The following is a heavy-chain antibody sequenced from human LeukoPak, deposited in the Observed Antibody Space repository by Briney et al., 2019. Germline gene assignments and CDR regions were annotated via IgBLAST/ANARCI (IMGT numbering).Heavy chain of an antibody. D-gene: IGHD2-2*01. CDR1: GGSFSGYY. J-gene: IGHJ5*02. CDR3: AKIVVVPSANWFDP. Sequence: SETLSLTCAVYGGSFSGYYWSWVRHPPGKGLEWIGEINHRGSTNYNPSLKSRVTISVDTSKIQFSLKLSSVTAADTAVYYCAKIVVVPSANWFDPWGQGTLVTVSS. CDR2: INHRGST. V-gene: IGHV4-34*01.